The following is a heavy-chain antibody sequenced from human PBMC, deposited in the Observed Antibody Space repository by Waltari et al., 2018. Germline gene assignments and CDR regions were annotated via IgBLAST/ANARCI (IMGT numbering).Heavy chain of an antibody. CDR1: GYSISSGYY. CDR2: IYHSGST. Sequence: QVQLQESGPGLVKPSETLSLTCAVSGYSISSGYYWGWIRQPPGKGLEWMGSIYHSGSTYYNPSLKSRVTISVDTSKNQFSLKLSSVTAADTAVYYCASPIFGVVNTGGPFDYWGQGTLVTVSS. D-gene: IGHD3-3*01. CDR3: ASPIFGVVNTGGPFDY. V-gene: IGHV4-38-2*01. J-gene: IGHJ4*02.